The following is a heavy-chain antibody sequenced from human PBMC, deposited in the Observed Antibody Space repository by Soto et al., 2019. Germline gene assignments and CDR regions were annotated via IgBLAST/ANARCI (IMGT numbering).Heavy chain of an antibody. CDR2: IYYSGST. D-gene: IGHD3-16*02. CDR3: AREAPDYDYVWGSYRHFDY. Sequence: PSETLSLTCTVSGGSISSGCYYWSWIRQHPGKGLEWIGYIYYSGSTYYNPSLKSRVTISVDTSKNQFSLKLSSVTAADTAVYYCAREAPDYDYVWGSYRHFDYWGQGTLVTVSS. V-gene: IGHV4-31*03. CDR1: GGSISSGCYY. J-gene: IGHJ4*02.